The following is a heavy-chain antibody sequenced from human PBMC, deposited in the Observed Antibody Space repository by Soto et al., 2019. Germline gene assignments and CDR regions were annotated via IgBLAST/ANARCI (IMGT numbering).Heavy chain of an antibody. CDR1: GFTFRNYA. CDR2: ISSSGRTI. J-gene: IGHJ4*02. D-gene: IGHD2-2*01. Sequence: PGGSLRLSCAASGFTFRNYAMSWIRQAPGKGLEWVSYISSSGRTISYADSVKGRFTISRDNAKNSLYLQMNSLRAEDTAVYYCARRRTSLNWGQGTQVTVSS. V-gene: IGHV3-11*01. CDR3: ARRRTSLN.